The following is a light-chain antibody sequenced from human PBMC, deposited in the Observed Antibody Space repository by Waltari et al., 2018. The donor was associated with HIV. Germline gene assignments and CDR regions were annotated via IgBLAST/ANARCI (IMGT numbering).Light chain of an antibody. J-gene: IGLJ1*01. CDR2: EGS. V-gene: IGLV2-23*01. Sequence: HSALPQPASVSGSPGQSIPISSTATSIVVGTYYLFPWYQQHPGKAPKLMIYEGSKRPSGVSNRFSGSKSGNTASLTISGLQAEDEADYYCCSYAGSSLYVFGTGTKVTVL. CDR1: SIVVGTYYL. CDR3: CSYAGSSLYV.